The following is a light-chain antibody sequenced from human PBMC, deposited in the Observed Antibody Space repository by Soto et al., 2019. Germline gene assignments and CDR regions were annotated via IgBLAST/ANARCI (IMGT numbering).Light chain of an antibody. V-gene: IGKV3-11*01. J-gene: IGKJ5*01. CDR3: QHRSNWPIT. Sequence: EIVLTQSPATLSLSPGERATLSCRASQSVSSYLAWYQQTPGQAPRLLIYDASNRATGIPARFSGSGSVTDFTLTISRLEPEDFAVYYCQHRSNWPITFGQGTRLEIK. CDR2: DAS. CDR1: QSVSSY.